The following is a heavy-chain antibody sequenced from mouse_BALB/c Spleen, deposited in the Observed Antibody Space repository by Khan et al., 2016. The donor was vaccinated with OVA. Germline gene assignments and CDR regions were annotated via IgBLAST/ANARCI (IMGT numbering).Heavy chain of an antibody. CDR1: GFSLTSYA. CDR3: TRHQFPLSMDS. V-gene: IGHV2-6-2*01. CDR2: IWSDGRT. Sequence: QVQLKESGPDLVAPSQSLSITCTVSGFSLTSYAIHWVRQPPGKGLVWRVVIWSDGRTTYNSALNSRLSISNDKSKSQDFLTINSLQADNTTMYYCTRHQFPLSMDSWGQGTSVTVSS. J-gene: IGHJ4*01.